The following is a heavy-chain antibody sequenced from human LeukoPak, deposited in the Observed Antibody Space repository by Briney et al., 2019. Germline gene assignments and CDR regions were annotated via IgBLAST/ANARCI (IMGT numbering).Heavy chain of an antibody. J-gene: IGHJ4*02. CDR3: ARTDGSGSRPLY. V-gene: IGHV3-48*01. D-gene: IGHD3-10*01. CDR1: GFTFSSYS. Sequence: PGGSLRLSCAASGFTFSSYSMNWVRQAPGKGLEWVSYISSSSSTIYYADSVEGRFTISRDNAKNSLYLEMNSLRAEDTAVYYCARTDGSGSRPLYWGQGTLVTVSS. CDR2: ISSSSSTI.